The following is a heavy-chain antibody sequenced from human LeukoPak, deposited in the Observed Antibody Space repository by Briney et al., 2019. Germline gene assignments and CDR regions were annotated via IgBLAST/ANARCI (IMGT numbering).Heavy chain of an antibody. V-gene: IGHV3-7*01. Sequence: GGSLRLSCLTSGFTFSNYWMSWVRQAPGKGLEWVANIKQGGGEIYYVDSVKGRFTISRDNAKNSLYLQMNSLRAEDTAVYYCAELGITMIGGVWGKGTTVAISS. CDR3: AELGITMIGGV. CDR1: GFTFSNYW. CDR2: IKQGGGEI. J-gene: IGHJ6*04. D-gene: IGHD3-10*02.